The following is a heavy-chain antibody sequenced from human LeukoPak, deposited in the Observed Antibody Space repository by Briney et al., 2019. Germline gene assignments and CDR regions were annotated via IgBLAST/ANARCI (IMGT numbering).Heavy chain of an antibody. V-gene: IGHV3-53*01. Sequence: QPSETLSLTCTVSGGSISSYYWSWVRQAPGKGLEWVSVIYSGGSTYYADSVKGRFTISRDNSKNTLYLQMNSLRAEDTAVYYCARGYSSGWYYFDYWGQGTLVTVSS. CDR2: IYSGGST. J-gene: IGHJ4*02. D-gene: IGHD6-19*01. CDR3: ARGYSSGWYYFDY. CDR1: GGSISSYY.